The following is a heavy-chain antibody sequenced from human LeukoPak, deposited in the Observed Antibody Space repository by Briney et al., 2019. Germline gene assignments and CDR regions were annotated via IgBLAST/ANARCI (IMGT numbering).Heavy chain of an antibody. CDR3: ARDKGFGGSSFDY. CDR2: IRQDGSDK. D-gene: IGHD3-10*01. CDR1: GFMFNNYW. J-gene: IGHJ4*02. Sequence: GGSLRLSCVVSGFMFNNYWMSWVRQAPGKGLEWVATIRQDGSDKYFLDSVRGRFTIPRDNAENSLYLQMNSLRAEDTAVYYCARDKGFGGSSFDYWGQGTLVTVSS. V-gene: IGHV3-7*01.